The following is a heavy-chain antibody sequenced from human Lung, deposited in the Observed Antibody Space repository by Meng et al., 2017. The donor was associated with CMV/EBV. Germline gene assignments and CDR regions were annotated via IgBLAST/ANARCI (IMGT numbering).Heavy chain of an antibody. J-gene: IGHJ3*02. CDR1: GFTFSTYW. Sequence: ESXKISXAASGFTFSTYWMHWVRLVPGKGLVWVSRIDSDGININYANSVKGRFTISRDNARNTLYLQMDSLRVEVTAVYYCASARGVVRYAFDIWGQGTRVTVSS. CDR2: IDSDGINI. V-gene: IGHV3-74*01. D-gene: IGHD2-15*01. CDR3: ASARGVVRYAFDI.